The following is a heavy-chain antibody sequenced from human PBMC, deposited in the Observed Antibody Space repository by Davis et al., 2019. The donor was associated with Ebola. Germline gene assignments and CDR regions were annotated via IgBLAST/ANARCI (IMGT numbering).Heavy chain of an antibody. CDR2: IYPGDSDT. CDR3: ARGGDIVATHFDS. D-gene: IGHD5-12*01. CDR1: GYSFTSYW. J-gene: IGHJ4*02. V-gene: IGHV5-51*01. Sequence: KVSCKGSGYSFTSYWIGWVRHMPGKGLEWMGIIYPGDSDTRYSPSFQGQVTISADKSISTAYLQWTSLKASDTAMYYFARGGDIVATHFDSWGQGTLVTVSS.